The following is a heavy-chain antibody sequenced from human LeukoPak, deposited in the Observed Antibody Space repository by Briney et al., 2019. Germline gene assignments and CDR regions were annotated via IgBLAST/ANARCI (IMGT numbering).Heavy chain of an antibody. D-gene: IGHD2-2*01. J-gene: IGHJ5*02. Sequence: ASVNVSCKTSGYTFTDYYIHWVRQAPGQGLEWMGWINPTSGATKFAQKFQGRVTMTRDTSISTAYMELSRLRSDDTAVYYCARARPGSIVVVPAATRFDPWGQGTLVTVSS. CDR1: GYTFTDYY. V-gene: IGHV1-2*02. CDR3: ARARPGSIVVVPAATRFDP. CDR2: INPTSGAT.